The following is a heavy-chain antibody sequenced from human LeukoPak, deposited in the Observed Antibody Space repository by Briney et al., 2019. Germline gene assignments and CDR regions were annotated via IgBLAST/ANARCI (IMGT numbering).Heavy chain of an antibody. V-gene: IGHV6-1*01. CDR1: GDSVSSNSAA. J-gene: IGHJ4*02. D-gene: IGHD3-10*01. Sequence: SQTLSLTCAISGDSVSSNSAAWNWIRQSPSRGLEWLGRTYYRSKWYNDYAVSVKSRITINPDTSKNQFSLKLSSVTAADTAVYYCARVSSGMVRGVITGGLDYWGQGTLVTVSS. CDR3: ARVSSGMVRGVITGGLDY. CDR2: TYYRSKWYN.